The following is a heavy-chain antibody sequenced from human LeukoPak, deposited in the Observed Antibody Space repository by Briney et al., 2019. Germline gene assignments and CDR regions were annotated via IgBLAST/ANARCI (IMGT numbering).Heavy chain of an antibody. J-gene: IGHJ4*02. CDR1: GFTFSSYA. V-gene: IGHV3-23*01. CDR2: ISGSGGST. D-gene: IGHD3-22*01. Sequence: GGSLRLSCAASGFTFSSYAMSWVRQAPGKGLEWVSAISGSGGSTYYADSVKGRFTISRDNFKNTLYLQMNSLRTEDTAVYYCARTPSYSSSAPFDYWGQGTLVTVSS. CDR3: ARTPSYSSSAPFDY.